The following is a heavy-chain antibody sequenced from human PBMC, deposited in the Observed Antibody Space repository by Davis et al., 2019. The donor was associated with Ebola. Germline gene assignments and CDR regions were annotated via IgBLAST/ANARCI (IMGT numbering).Heavy chain of an antibody. V-gene: IGHV3-73*01. D-gene: IGHD6-13*01. Sequence: GESLKISCAASGFTFSGSAMHWVRQASGKGLEWVGRIRSKANSYATAYAASVKGRFTISRDDSKNTAYLQMNSLKTEDTAVYYCEVSIAAAGYDAFDIWGQGTMVTVSS. J-gene: IGHJ3*02. CDR1: GFTFSGSA. CDR3: EVSIAAAGYDAFDI. CDR2: IRSKANSYAT.